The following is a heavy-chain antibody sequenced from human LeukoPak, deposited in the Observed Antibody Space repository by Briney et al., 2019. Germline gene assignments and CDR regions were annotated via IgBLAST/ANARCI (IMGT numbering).Heavy chain of an antibody. CDR3: ARGRLVLLRYFDWGRWFDP. CDR1: GGSISSSSYY. J-gene: IGHJ5*02. V-gene: IGHV4-39*07. D-gene: IGHD3-9*01. CDR2: IYYSGST. Sequence: SETLSLTCTVSGGSISSSSYYWGWIRQPPGKGLEWIGSIYYSGSTYYNPSLKSRVTISVDTSKNQFSLKLSSVTAADTAVYYCARGRLVLLRYFDWGRWFDPWGQGTLVTVSS.